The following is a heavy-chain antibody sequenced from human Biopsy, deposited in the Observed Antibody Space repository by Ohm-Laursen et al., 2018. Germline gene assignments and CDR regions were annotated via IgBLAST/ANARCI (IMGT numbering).Heavy chain of an antibody. CDR2: IIPSSGKT. Sequence: SVKVSCKASGYSFSTYDVNWVRQARGQGLEWMGWIIPSSGKTGYAQRFQGRVTLTMNTSINTAYMELSGLRSEDTAVYLCARGYSRRVSIFEASIYWFDTWGQGTLVTVSS. D-gene: IGHD6-6*01. J-gene: IGHJ5*02. V-gene: IGHV1-8*01. CDR1: GYSFSTYD. CDR3: ARGYSRRVSIFEASIYWFDT.